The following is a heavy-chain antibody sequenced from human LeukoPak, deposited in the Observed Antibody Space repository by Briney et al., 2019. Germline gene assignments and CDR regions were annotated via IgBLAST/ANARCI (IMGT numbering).Heavy chain of an antibody. Sequence: PGGSLRLSCAASGFTFSSYWMHWVRQAPGKGLVWVSRINSDGSSTSYADSVKGRFTISRDNAKNTLYLQMNSLRAEDTAVCYCATLNTAMVEFDYWGQGTLVTVSS. CDR3: ATLNTAMVEFDY. CDR2: INSDGSST. D-gene: IGHD5-18*01. J-gene: IGHJ4*02. CDR1: GFTFSSYW. V-gene: IGHV3-74*01.